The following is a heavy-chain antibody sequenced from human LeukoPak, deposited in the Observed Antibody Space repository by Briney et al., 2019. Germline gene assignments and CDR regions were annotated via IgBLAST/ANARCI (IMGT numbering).Heavy chain of an antibody. Sequence: GGSLRLSCAASGFTFDDYAMHWVRQAPGKGLEWVANIKQDGSEKYYVDSVKGRFTISRDNAKNSLYLQMNSLRAEDTAVYYCASINSSSWYPTYFDYWGQGTLVTVSS. CDR1: GFTFDDYA. D-gene: IGHD6-13*01. CDR2: IKQDGSEK. V-gene: IGHV3-7*01. J-gene: IGHJ4*02. CDR3: ASINSSSWYPTYFDY.